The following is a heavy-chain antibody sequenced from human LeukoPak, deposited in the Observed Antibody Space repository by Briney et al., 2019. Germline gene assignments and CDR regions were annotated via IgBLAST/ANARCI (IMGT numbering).Heavy chain of an antibody. Sequence: SETLSLTCTVSGGSISSSSYYWGWIRQPPGKGLEWIGSIYYSGSTYYNPSLMSRVTISVDTSKNQFSLKLSSVTAADTAVYYCARARSSTDAFDIWGQGTMVTVSS. D-gene: IGHD2-15*01. V-gene: IGHV4-39*01. J-gene: IGHJ3*02. CDR1: GGSISSSSYY. CDR2: IYYSGST. CDR3: ARARSSTDAFDI.